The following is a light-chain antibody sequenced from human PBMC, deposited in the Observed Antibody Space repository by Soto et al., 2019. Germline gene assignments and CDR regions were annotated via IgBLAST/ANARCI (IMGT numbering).Light chain of an antibody. CDR3: SSYTNSDTYV. V-gene: IGLV2-14*01. CDR1: SSDVGGYNY. CDR2: EVT. Sequence: QSALTQPASVSGSPGQSITISCTGTSSDVGGYNYVSWYQQHPGKAPKLVIYEVTKRPSGVSNRFSGSKSGNTASLTISGLQTEDEADYYCSSYTNSDTYVFGTGTKLTVL. J-gene: IGLJ1*01.